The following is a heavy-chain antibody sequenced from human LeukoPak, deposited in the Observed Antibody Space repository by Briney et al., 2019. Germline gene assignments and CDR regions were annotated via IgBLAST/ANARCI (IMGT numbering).Heavy chain of an antibody. J-gene: IGHJ4*02. Sequence: GASVKVSCKASGYTFTGYYMHWVRQAPGQGLEWMGWINPNSGGTNYAQKFQGRVTMTRDTSISTAYMELSGLRSDDTAVYYCAREPPENYYDSSGLFDYWGQGALVTVSS. CDR2: INPNSGGT. CDR3: AREPPENYYDSSGLFDY. CDR1: GYTFTGYY. V-gene: IGHV1-2*02. D-gene: IGHD3-22*01.